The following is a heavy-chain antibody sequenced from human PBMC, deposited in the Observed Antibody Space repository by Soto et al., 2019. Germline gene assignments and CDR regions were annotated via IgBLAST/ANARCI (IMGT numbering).Heavy chain of an antibody. J-gene: IGHJ4*02. CDR1: GGSISSYY. CDR3: ARRYYGSGSWDFDY. D-gene: IGHD3-10*01. CDR2: IYYSGST. V-gene: IGHV4-59*08. Sequence: SETLSLTCTVSGGSISSYYWSWIRQPPGKGLEWIGYIYYSGSTYYNPSLKSRVTISVDRSKNQFSLKLSSVTAADTAVYYCARRYYGSGSWDFDYWGQGTLVTVSS.